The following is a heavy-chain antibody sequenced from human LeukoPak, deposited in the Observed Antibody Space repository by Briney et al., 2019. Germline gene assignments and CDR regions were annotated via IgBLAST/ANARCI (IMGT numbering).Heavy chain of an antibody. CDR2: ISAYNGNT. CDR1: GYTFTSYG. J-gene: IGHJ6*03. Sequence: ASVKVSCKASGYTFTSYGISWVRQAPGQGLEWMGWISAYNGNTNYAQKLQGRVTMTTDTSTSTAYMELRSLRSDDTAVYYCAREAFGVVRYYYYYYTDVWGKGTTVTVSS. D-gene: IGHD3-3*01. V-gene: IGHV1-18*01. CDR3: AREAFGVVRYYYYYYTDV.